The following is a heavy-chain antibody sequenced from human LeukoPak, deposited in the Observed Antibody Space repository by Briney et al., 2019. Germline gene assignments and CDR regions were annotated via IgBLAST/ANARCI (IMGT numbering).Heavy chain of an antibody. CDR2: RSIYNGNT. CDR1: GYDFINYG. D-gene: IGHD6-6*01. J-gene: IGHJ4*02. V-gene: IGHV1-18*01. CDR3: ARGGPFPSGSSSREYYLDY. Sequence: ASVKVSCKASGYDFINYGISWVRQAPGQGLEWMGWRSIYNGNTDYKLQGRVTMTTDTSTSTAYMEVRSLRSDDTAVYYCARGGPFPSGSSSREYYLDYWGQGTLVTVSS.